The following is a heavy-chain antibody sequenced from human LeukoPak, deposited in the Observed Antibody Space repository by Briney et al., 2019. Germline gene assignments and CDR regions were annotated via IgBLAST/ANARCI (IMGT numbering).Heavy chain of an antibody. CDR2: INWNGGST. D-gene: IGHD6-6*01. CDR3: AKTLIEYSVSSCYFDY. CDR1: GFIFDDYG. J-gene: IGHJ4*02. Sequence: GGSLRLSCAASGFIFDDYGMSWVRQAPGKGLEWVSGINWNGGSTGYADSVKGRFTISRDNAKNSLYLQMNSLRAEDTAVYYCAKTLIEYSVSSCYFDYWGQGTLVTVSS. V-gene: IGHV3-20*04.